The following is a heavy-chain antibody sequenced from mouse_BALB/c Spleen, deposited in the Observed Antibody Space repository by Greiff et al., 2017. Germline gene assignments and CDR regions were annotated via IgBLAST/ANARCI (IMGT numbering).Heavy chain of an antibody. CDR2: ISDGGSYT. CDR3: ARRRPLYAMDY. Sequence: DVKLVESGGGLVKPGGSLKLSCAASGFTFSDYYMYWVRQTPEKRLEWVATISDGGSYTYYPDSVKGRFTISRDNAKNNLYLQMSSLKSEDTAMYYCARRRPLYAMDYWGQGTSVTVSS. V-gene: IGHV5-4*02. D-gene: IGHD6-1*01. CDR1: GFTFSDYY. J-gene: IGHJ4*01.